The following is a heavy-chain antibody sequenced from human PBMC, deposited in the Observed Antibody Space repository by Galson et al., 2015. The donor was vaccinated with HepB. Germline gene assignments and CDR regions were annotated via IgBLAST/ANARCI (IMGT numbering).Heavy chain of an antibody. V-gene: IGHV3-30*18. CDR3: AKGSYYYDSSGYTRPDY. D-gene: IGHD3-22*01. Sequence: SLRLSCAASGFTFSSYGMHWVRQAPGKGLEWVAVISYDGSNKYYADSVKGRFTISRDNSKNTLYLQMNSLRAEDTAVYYCAKGSYYYDSSGYTRPDYWGQGTLVTVSS. CDR1: GFTFSSYG. CDR2: ISYDGSNK. J-gene: IGHJ4*02.